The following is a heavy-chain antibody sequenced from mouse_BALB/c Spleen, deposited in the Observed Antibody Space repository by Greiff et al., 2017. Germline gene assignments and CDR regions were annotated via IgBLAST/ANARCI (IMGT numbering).Heavy chain of an antibody. Sequence: EVQLVESGGGLVQPGGSRKLSCAASGFAFSSYDMSWVRQTPEKRLEWVAYISSGGGSTYYPDTVKGRFTISRDNAKNTLYLQMSSLKSEDTAMYYCARHEGYGNYDYYAMDYWGQGTSVTVSS. D-gene: IGHD2-10*02. V-gene: IGHV5-12-1*01. CDR3: ARHEGYGNYDYYAMDY. CDR2: ISSGGGST. CDR1: GFAFSSYD. J-gene: IGHJ4*01.